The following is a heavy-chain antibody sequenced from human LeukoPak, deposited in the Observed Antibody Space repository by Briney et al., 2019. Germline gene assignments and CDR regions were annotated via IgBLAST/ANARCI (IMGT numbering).Heavy chain of an antibody. J-gene: IGHJ4*02. CDR3: ARDSITGTDY. D-gene: IGHD1-14*01. V-gene: IGHV4-31*03. CDR1: VVSISSGGYY. CDR2: IYYSGST. Sequence: SQTLSLTCTVSVVSISSGGYYGSWIRQHPRKCLEWSGYIYYSGSTYYNPSRKRRVTISVDTSKNHFSLNLSSVNAADTAVYYCARDSITGTDYWAQGPLVTVSS.